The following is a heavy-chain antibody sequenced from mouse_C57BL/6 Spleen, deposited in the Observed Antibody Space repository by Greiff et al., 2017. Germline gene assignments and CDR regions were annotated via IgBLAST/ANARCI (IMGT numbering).Heavy chain of an antibody. Sequence: QVQLQQSGAELVKPGASVKISCKASGYAFSSYWMNWVKQRPGKGLEWIGQIYPGDGDTNYNGKFKGKGTLTADKSSSTAYMQLSSLTSEDAAVYFCARCYYGSSYGFAYWGQGTLVTVSA. J-gene: IGHJ3*01. D-gene: IGHD1-1*01. CDR2: IYPGDGDT. CDR1: GYAFSSYW. V-gene: IGHV1-80*01. CDR3: ARCYYGSSYGFAY.